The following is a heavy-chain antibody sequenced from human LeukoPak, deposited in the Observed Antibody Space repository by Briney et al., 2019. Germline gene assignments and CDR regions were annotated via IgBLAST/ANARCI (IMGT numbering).Heavy chain of an antibody. Sequence: GGSLRLSCAASGFSFSNYCMTWVRQVPGKGLEWVASIKLDGSEKYFLDSVKGRFTISRDNAENSLYLQMNSLRAVDTAVYYCARVYYQDSGSSYRHLDYWGQGTLVTVSS. CDR2: IKLDGSEK. V-gene: IGHV3-7*01. CDR3: ARVYYQDSGSSYRHLDY. CDR1: GFSFSNYC. J-gene: IGHJ4*02. D-gene: IGHD3-22*01.